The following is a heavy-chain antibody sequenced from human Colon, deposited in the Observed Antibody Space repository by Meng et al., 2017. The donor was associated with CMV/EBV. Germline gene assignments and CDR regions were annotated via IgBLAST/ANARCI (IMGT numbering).Heavy chain of an antibody. J-gene: IGHJ4*02. Sequence: ESLKISCTVSGGSISNSYWSWIRQPPGKGLEWIGYIYYSGSTNYNPSLKSRVTISVDTSKNQFSLKLNSVTAADTAVYYCARGSLSSGWYGADYWGQGTLVTVSS. CDR3: ARGSLSSGWYGADY. V-gene: IGHV4-59*01. CDR1: GGSISNSY. D-gene: IGHD6-19*01. CDR2: IYYSGST.